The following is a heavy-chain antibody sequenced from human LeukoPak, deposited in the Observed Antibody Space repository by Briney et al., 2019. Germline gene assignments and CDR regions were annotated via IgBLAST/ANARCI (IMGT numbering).Heavy chain of an antibody. CDR3: ARGAYYYGMDV. CDR1: GGSFSGYY. Sequence: SETLSLTCAVYGGSFSGYYWSWIRQPPGQGLEWIGYIYYSGSTNYNPSLKSRVTISVDTSKNQFSLKLSSVTAADTAVYYSARGAYYYGMDVWGQGTTVTVSS. CDR2: IYYSGST. V-gene: IGHV4-59*01. J-gene: IGHJ6*02.